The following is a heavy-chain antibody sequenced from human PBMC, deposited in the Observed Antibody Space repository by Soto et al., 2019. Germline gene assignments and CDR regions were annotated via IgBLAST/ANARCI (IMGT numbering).Heavy chain of an antibody. Sequence: PRGSLRLSCAASRFTFSYYAMHWIRQAPGKGLEWVSVILSDGSKTYYAESVKGRFTISRDNSKNTLYLQMNSLRAEDTAVYYCARSGMVRGVIRGNSYFDYWGQGTLVTVSS. V-gene: IGHV3-30-3*01. CDR3: ARSGMVRGVIRGNSYFDY. J-gene: IGHJ4*02. CDR1: RFTFSYYA. D-gene: IGHD3-10*01. CDR2: ILSDGSKT.